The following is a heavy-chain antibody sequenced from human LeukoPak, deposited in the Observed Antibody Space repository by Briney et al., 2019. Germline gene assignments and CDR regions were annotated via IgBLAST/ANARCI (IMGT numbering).Heavy chain of an antibody. CDR3: ARLSITTSLRLYYFDY. J-gene: IGHJ4*02. D-gene: IGHD2/OR15-2a*01. CDR2: TYPGDSDI. Sequence: GESLKISCKGSGYSFISYWIAWVRQRPGKGLEWMGITYPGDSDIRYSPAFQGQVTISADKSTRTAYLQWSSLRASDTAIYYCARLSITTSLRLYYFDYWGQGTLVTVPS. V-gene: IGHV5-51*01. CDR1: GYSFISYW.